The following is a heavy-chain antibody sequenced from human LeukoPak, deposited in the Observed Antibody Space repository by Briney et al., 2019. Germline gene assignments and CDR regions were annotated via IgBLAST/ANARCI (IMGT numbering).Heavy chain of an antibody. CDR3: TRELAGTSVED. CDR2: VYHSGTT. Sequence: PSETLSLTCTVSGYSISSDYYWGWIRQTPGKGLEWIRSVYHSGTTYHNPTLKSRVTMSVDTSKNQFSLTLTSVTAADTALYYCTRELAGTSVEDWGQGTLVTVSS. CDR1: GYSISSDYY. J-gene: IGHJ4*02. V-gene: IGHV4-38-2*02. D-gene: IGHD1-1*01.